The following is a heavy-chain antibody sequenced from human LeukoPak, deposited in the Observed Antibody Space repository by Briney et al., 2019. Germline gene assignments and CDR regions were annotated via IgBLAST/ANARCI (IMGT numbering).Heavy chain of an antibody. CDR1: GGSISSYY. D-gene: IGHD3-9*01. CDR3: ARTDILTGYYHFDY. V-gene: IGHV4-59*01. CDR2: IYYSGST. J-gene: IGHJ4*02. Sequence: SETLSLTCTVSGGSISSYYWSWLRQPPGKGLEWIGYIYYSGSTNYNPSLKSRVTISVDTSKNQFSLKLSSVTAADTAVYYCARTDILTGYYHFDYWGQGTLVTVSS.